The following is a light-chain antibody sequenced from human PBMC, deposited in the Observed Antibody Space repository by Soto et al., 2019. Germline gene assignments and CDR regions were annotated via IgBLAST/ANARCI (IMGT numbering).Light chain of an antibody. CDR2: GSS. Sequence: DTQMTQSPSSVSASVGDTVTIACRASQYIGTWVAWYQQKQGKAPNLLIYGSSTLHPGVPSRFTGSGSGTDFTLPIPSLPPEDFAPSFCQQGNSFPRTFGQGTKVDIK. V-gene: IGKV1-12*01. CDR3: QQGNSFPRT. CDR1: QYIGTW. J-gene: IGKJ1*01.